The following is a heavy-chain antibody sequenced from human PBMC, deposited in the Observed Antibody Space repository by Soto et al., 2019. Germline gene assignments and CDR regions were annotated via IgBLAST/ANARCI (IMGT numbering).Heavy chain of an antibody. CDR2: TYYRSKWYI. D-gene: IGHD1-1*01. V-gene: IGHV6-1*01. CDR1: GDSVSSNSAA. Sequence: SQTLSLTCDISGDSVSSNSAAWNWIRQTPSGSLEWQGRTYYRSKWYINYAVSVKSPITVNPDTSKNQFSLQLNSVTPEDTAVFYCARGSWDDVTGHYYMDVWGKGTTVTVSS. CDR3: ARGSWDDVTGHYYMDV. J-gene: IGHJ6*03.